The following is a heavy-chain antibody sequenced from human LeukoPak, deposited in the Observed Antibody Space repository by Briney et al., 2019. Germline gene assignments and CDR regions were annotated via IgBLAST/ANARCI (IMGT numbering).Heavy chain of an antibody. V-gene: IGHV3-48*01. D-gene: IGHD6-13*01. Sequence: GGSLRLSCAASGFTFSDYSMNWVRQAPGKGLEWVSYVSSTTTYYADSVKGRVTVSRDNSKNTLYLQMNSLKAEDTAVYYCAKYRSSWSFDYWGQGTLVTVSS. CDR2: VSSTTT. CDR1: GFTFSDYS. J-gene: IGHJ4*02. CDR3: AKYRSSWSFDY.